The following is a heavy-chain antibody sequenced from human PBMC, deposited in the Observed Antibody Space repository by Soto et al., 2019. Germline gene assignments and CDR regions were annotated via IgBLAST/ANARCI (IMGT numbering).Heavy chain of an antibody. D-gene: IGHD5-12*01. V-gene: IGHV1-46*01. CDR3: ARDGVATPDTDY. CDR2: INPSGGST. CDR1: GYTFTSYY. J-gene: IGHJ4*02. Sequence: QVQLVQSGAEVKKPGASVKVSCKASGYTFTSYYMHWVRQAPGQGLEWMGIINPSGGSTSYAQKFQGRVTMTRDTSTSTVYMDLSSLRSEDTAVYYCARDGVATPDTDYWGQGTLVTVSS.